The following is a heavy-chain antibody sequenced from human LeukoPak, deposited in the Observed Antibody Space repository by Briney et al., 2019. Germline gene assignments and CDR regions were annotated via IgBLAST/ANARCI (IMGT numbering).Heavy chain of an antibody. Sequence: PSETLSLTCTVSGGSISSYYWSWIRQPPGKGLEWIGYIYYSGSTNYNPSLKSRVTISVDTSKNQFSLKLSSVTAADTAVYYCARSYYGSGSDWFDPWGQGTLVTVSS. J-gene: IGHJ5*02. CDR1: GGSISSYY. CDR3: ARSYYGSGSDWFDP. CDR2: IYYSGST. D-gene: IGHD3-10*01. V-gene: IGHV4-59*01.